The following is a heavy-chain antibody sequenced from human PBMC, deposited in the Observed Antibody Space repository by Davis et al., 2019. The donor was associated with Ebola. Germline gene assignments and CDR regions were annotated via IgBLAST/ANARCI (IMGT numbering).Heavy chain of an antibody. Sequence: SETLSLTCTVSGGSISSSSYYWGWIRQPPGKGLEWIGSIYYSGSTYYNPSLKSRVTISVDTSKNQFSLKLSSVTAADTAVYYCAGQNLEYYYDSSGYRSSAEYFQHWGQGTLVTVFS. V-gene: IGHV4-39*01. D-gene: IGHD3-22*01. CDR1: GGSISSSSYY. J-gene: IGHJ1*01. CDR3: AGQNLEYYYDSSGYRSSAEYFQH. CDR2: IYYSGST.